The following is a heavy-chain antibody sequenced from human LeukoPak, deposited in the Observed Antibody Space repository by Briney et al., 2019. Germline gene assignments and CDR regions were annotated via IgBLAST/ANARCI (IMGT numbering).Heavy chain of an antibody. J-gene: IGHJ5*02. CDR3: TRVSLRWFDP. CDR2: IYYSGST. V-gene: IGHV4-39*01. CDR1: GGSISSSSYY. Sequence: PSETLSLTCTVSGGSISSSSYYWGWIRQPPGKGLEWIGSIYYSGSTYYNPSLKSRVSISVDTSKNQFSLKLSSVTAADTAVYYCTRVSLRWFDPWGQGTLVTVSS. D-gene: IGHD3-16*01.